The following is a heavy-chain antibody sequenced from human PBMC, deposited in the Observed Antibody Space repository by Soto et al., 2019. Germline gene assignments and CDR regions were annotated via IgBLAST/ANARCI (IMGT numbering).Heavy chain of an antibody. J-gene: IGHJ3*01. CDR1: GGSISSYY. V-gene: IGHV4-59*01. CDR2: IYYSGST. CDR3: ARERLSGKYDFGVFDF. D-gene: IGHD3-3*01. Sequence: SETLSLTCTVSGGSISSYYWSWIRQPPGKGLEWIGYIYYSGSTNYNPSLKSRVTISVDTSKNQFSLKLSSVTAADTAVYYCARERLSGKYDFGVFDFSGQGSMVIVSS.